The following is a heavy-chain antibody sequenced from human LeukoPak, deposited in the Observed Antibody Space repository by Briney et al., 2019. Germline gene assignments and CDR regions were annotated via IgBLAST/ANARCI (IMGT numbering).Heavy chain of an antibody. CDR2: IYYSGST. J-gene: IGHJ4*02. Sequence: SETLSLTCTVSGGSISSSSYYWGWIRQPPGKGLEWIGSIYYSGSTYYNPSLKSRVTISVDTSKNQFSLKLSSVTAADTAVYYCARGDSSSWYRPPIDYWGQGTLVTVSS. D-gene: IGHD6-13*01. CDR3: ARGDSSSWYRPPIDY. V-gene: IGHV4-39*07. CDR1: GGSISSSSYY.